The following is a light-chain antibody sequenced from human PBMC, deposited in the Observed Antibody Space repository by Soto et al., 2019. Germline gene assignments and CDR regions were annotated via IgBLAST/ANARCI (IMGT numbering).Light chain of an antibody. CDR3: GTWDSSLSAVV. J-gene: IGLJ2*01. V-gene: IGLV1-51*01. CDR2: DNN. CDR1: SSNIGNNY. Sequence: QAVVTQPPSVSAAPGQKVTISCSGSSSNIGNNYVSWYQQLPGTAPILHIYDNNKRPSGIPDRFSGSKSGTSATLGITGLQTGDEADYYCGTWDSSLSAVVFGGGTKLTVL.